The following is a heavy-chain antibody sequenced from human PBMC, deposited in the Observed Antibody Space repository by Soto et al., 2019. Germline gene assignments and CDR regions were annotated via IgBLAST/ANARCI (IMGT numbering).Heavy chain of an antibody. V-gene: IGHV3-23*01. CDR1: GFTFINYA. CDR3: TRKLLGSTTRPDYWYFVL. J-gene: IGHJ2*01. D-gene: IGHD2-2*01. CDR2: ISGGGDAT. Sequence: EVQLLESGGGLVQPGGSLRRSCAASGFTFINYAMNWVRQSPGKGLQWVATISGGGDATFYTDSVKARFTISKDFPSNSPSLQMNSLGADDTAVYYCTRKLLGSTTRPDYWYFVLWGRGTLVTVSS.